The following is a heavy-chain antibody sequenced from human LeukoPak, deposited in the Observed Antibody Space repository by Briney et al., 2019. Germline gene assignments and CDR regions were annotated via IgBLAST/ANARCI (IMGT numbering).Heavy chain of an antibody. J-gene: IGHJ4*02. CDR3: VRVYNCDGNNYRAFDY. Sequence: GGSLRLSCGALGLTFRSHWMSWVAQAPGKGLDCVAKINQDGSVKDYVDSVKGRFPISRENAKTSRNLQMNSRGAQNTAVFSSVRVYNCDGNNYRAFDYWGQGNLVTVSS. D-gene: IGHD2-21*01. CDR1: GLTFRSHW. V-gene: IGHV3-7*01. CDR2: INQDGSVK.